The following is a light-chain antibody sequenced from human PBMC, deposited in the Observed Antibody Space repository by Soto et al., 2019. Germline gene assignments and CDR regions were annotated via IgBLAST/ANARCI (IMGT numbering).Light chain of an antibody. J-gene: IGKJ1*01. Sequence: AIQLTQSPSSLSASVGDRVTITCRASQAIRTALGWYQQKPGKVPKLLIYAASTLQSGVPSRFSGSGSGTDFTLTISSLQPDDFATFYCQQYSTYSRAFGQGTKVDIK. CDR1: QAIRTA. V-gene: IGKV1-6*01. CDR3: QQYSTYSRA. CDR2: AAS.